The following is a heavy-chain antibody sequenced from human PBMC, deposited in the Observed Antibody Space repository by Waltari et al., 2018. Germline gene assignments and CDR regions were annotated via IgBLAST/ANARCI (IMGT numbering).Heavy chain of an antibody. Sequence: QVQLVQSGAEVKKPGSSVKVSCKASGGTFSSYAISWVRQAPGQGLEWMGGIVPILGTANYAQKVEGRVTITADKSTSTAYMELSSLRSEDTAVYYCARAYCSSTSCYGDAFDIWGQGTMVTVSS. CDR3: ARAYCSSTSCYGDAFDI. J-gene: IGHJ3*02. V-gene: IGHV1-69*14. CDR1: GGTFSSYA. D-gene: IGHD2-2*01. CDR2: IVPILGTA.